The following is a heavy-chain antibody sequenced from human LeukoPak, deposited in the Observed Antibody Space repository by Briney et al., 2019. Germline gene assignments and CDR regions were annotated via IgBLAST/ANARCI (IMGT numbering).Heavy chain of an antibody. CDR2: ISGNGGST. CDR3: AKSHLRLGEPTFDY. J-gene: IGHJ4*02. CDR1: GFTVSSYA. V-gene: IGHV3-23*01. Sequence: GGSVRLSCAASGFTVSSYAMSWLRQAPGKGLEWVSGISGNGGSTYYADSVKGRFTFSRDNSKNTLYLQMNSLRAEDTAVYYCAKSHLRLGEPTFDYWGQGTLVTVSS. D-gene: IGHD3-16*01.